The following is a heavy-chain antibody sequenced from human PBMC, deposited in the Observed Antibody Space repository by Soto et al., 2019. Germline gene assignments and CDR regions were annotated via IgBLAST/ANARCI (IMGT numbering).Heavy chain of an antibody. CDR2: IYYSGST. Sequence: PSEPLSLTCTVSGGSISSGGYYWSWIRQHPGKGLEWIGYIYYSGSTYYNPSLKSRVTISVDTSKNQFSLKLSSVTAADTAVYYCARALRRGSSSSNRDWFDPCGQGTLVTVSS. CDR3: ARALRRGSSSSNRDWFDP. J-gene: IGHJ5*02. V-gene: IGHV4-31*03. D-gene: IGHD6-6*01. CDR1: GGSISSGGYY.